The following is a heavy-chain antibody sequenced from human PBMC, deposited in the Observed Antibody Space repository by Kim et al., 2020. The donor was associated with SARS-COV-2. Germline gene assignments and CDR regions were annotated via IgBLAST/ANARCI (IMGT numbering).Heavy chain of an antibody. CDR2: IYYSGST. CDR1: GGSISSYY. J-gene: IGHJ4*02. CDR3: ARGSRAAAD. V-gene: IGHV4-59*13. Sequence: SETLSLTCTVSGGSISSYYWSWIRQPPGKGLEWIGYIYYSGSTNYNPSLKSRVTISVDTSKNQFSLKLSSVTAADTAVYYCARGSRAAADWGQGTLVTVSS. D-gene: IGHD6-13*01.